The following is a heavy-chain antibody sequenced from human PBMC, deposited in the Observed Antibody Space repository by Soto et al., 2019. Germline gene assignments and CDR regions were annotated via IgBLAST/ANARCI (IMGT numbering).Heavy chain of an antibody. CDR2: MQPSTGRT. D-gene: IGHD3-10*01. CDR1: D. Sequence: DIAWVRQTAGQGLEWMGWMQPSTGRTGYAQKFQGRVTMTRDTSINTAYMELTTLTSDDTAFYYWARGVSAGVARCGQGTLVTVSS. V-gene: IGHV1-8*01. CDR3: ARGVSAGVAR. J-gene: IGHJ4*02.